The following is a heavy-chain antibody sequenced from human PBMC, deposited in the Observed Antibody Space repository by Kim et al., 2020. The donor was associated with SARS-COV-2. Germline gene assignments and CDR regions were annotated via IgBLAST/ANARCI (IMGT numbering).Heavy chain of an antibody. V-gene: IGHV7-4-1*02. CDR2: INTNTGNP. J-gene: IGHJ6*02. CDR1: GYTFTSYA. Sequence: ASVKVSCKASGYTFTSYAMNWVRQAPGQGLEWMGWINTNTGNPTYAQGFTGRFVFSLDTSVSTAYLQISSLKAEDTAVYYCARSPPYICSSTSCYSAYYYYYYGMDVWGQGTTVTVSS. D-gene: IGHD2-2*01. CDR3: ARSPPYICSSTSCYSAYYYYYYGMDV.